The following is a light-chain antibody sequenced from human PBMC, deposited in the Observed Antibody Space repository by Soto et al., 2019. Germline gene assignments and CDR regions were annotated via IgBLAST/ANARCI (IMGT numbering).Light chain of an antibody. J-gene: IGLJ2*01. CDR1: SSDVGGYNY. CDR3: SSYSSTGTLRV. Sequence: QSALTQPASVSGSPGQSITISCTGTSSDVGGYNYVSWYQLHPGKAPKLMIYDVSNRPSGVSNRFSGSKSGTTASLTISGLQAEDEADYYCSSYSSTGTLRVFGGGTKLTVL. V-gene: IGLV2-14*01. CDR2: DVS.